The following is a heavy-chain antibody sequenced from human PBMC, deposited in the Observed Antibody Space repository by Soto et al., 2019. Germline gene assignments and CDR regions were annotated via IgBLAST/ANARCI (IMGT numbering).Heavy chain of an antibody. Sequence: QVQLVESGGGVVQPGRSLRLSCAASGFTFSSYGMHWVRQAPGKWLEWVAVIWYDGSNKYYADSVKGRFTISRDNSKNTLYLQMNSLRAEDTAVYYCARAYSPTRGMDVWGQGTTVTVSS. V-gene: IGHV3-33*01. CDR2: IWYDGSNK. CDR3: ARAYSPTRGMDV. D-gene: IGHD2-15*01. J-gene: IGHJ6*02. CDR1: GFTFSSYG.